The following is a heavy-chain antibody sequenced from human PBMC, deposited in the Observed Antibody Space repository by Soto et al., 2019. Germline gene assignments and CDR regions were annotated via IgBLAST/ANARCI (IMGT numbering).Heavy chain of an antibody. CDR1: GLTLSDYY. CDR3: ARDGYGFGKGYYLDH. D-gene: IGHD5-18*01. CDR2: ISFSSSYT. J-gene: IGHJ4*02. Sequence: QVQLVESGGGLVKPGGSLRLSCAASGLTLSDYYMTWIRQAPGKGLEWVSAISFSSSYTTYADSVKGRFTISRDNAKNSLYLQRNILRSEDTAVYYCARDGYGFGKGYYLDHWGQGTLVTVSS. V-gene: IGHV3-11*06.